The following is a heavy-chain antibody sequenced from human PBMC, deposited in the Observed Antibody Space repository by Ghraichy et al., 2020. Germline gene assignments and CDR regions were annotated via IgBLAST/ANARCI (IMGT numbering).Heavy chain of an antibody. V-gene: IGHV3-21*01. CDR3: ARDQRLAEYGDCVNPIKDWYFDL. CDR2: ITTSSSYI. D-gene: IGHD4-17*01. CDR1: GFTFSAYS. J-gene: IGHJ2*01. Sequence: GGSLRLSCAASGFTFSAYSLNWVRQAPGKGLEWVSSITTSSSYIFYADSVKGRFTISRDDAKNSLYLQMNSLRAEDTAVYYCARDQRLAEYGDCVNPIKDWYFDLWGRGTLVTVSS.